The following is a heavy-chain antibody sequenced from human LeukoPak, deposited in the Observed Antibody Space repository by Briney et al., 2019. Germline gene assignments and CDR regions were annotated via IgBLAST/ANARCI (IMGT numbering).Heavy chain of an antibody. Sequence: GRSLRLSCAVSGIPFKKYGMRWVRQAPGKGLEWVATIWHDGSPTMYADSAKGRFTISRDDSKNMLYLQMNSLRAEDTAEYYCVTHYKWDLLVHAFDFWGQGTRVTVSS. J-gene: IGHJ3*01. CDR1: GIPFKKYG. V-gene: IGHV3-33*01. CDR3: VTHYKWDLLVHAFDF. D-gene: IGHD1-26*01. CDR2: IWHDGSPT.